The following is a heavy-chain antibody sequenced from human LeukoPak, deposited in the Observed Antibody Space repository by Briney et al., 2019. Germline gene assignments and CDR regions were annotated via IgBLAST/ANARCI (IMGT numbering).Heavy chain of an antibody. CDR1: GYTFTGYY. J-gene: IGHJ4*02. CDR3: ARVREDSSSWYSDY. V-gene: IGHV1-2*02. Sequence: GASVKVSCKASGYTFTGYYMHWVRQAPGQGLEWMGWINPNSGGTNYAQKFQGRVTMTRDTSISTAYMELSRLRSDDTAVYYCARVREDSSSWYSDYWGQGTLVTVSS. D-gene: IGHD6-13*01. CDR2: INPNSGGT.